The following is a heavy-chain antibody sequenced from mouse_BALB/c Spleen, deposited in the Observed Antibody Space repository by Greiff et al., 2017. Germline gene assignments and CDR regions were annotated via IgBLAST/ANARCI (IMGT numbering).Heavy chain of an antibody. J-gene: IGHJ4*01. D-gene: IGHD2-4*01. CDR3: AREITVYYAMDY. CDR1: GYTFTDYN. V-gene: IGHV1S29*02. CDR2: IYPYNGGT. Sequence: EVQLQQSGPELVKTGASVKISCKASGYTFTDYNMHWVKQSHGKSLEWIGYIYPYNGGTGYNQKFKSKATLTVDNSSSTAYMELRSLTSEDSAVYYCAREITVYYAMDYWGQGTSVTVSS.